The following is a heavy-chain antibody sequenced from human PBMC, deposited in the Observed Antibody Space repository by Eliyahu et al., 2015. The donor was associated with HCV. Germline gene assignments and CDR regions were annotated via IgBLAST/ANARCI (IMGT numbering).Heavy chain of an antibody. V-gene: IGHV1-69*01. Sequence: LEWMGGIIPIFGTANYAQKFQGTVTITADESTSTAYMELSSLRSEDTAVYYCATSTGGVPGRWFDPWGPGTLVTVSS. J-gene: IGHJ5*02. CDR2: IIPIFGTA. D-gene: IGHD2-8*02. CDR3: ATSTGGVPGRWFDP.